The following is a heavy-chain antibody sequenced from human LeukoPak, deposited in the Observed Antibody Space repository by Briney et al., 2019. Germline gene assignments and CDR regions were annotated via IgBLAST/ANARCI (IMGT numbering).Heavy chain of an antibody. CDR2: FDPEDAEV. CDR1: GNTLTDLS. Sequence: GASVKASCKVSGNTLTDLSIHWVRQAPEKGLDWMGGFDPEDAEVIYAEKFQDRVTMTEDPSTDTAYLELSSLRSEDTAVYYCAAEGQWSLVHYFNSWGQGTLVTVSS. D-gene: IGHD2-15*01. V-gene: IGHV1-24*01. J-gene: IGHJ4*02. CDR3: AAEGQWSLVHYFNS.